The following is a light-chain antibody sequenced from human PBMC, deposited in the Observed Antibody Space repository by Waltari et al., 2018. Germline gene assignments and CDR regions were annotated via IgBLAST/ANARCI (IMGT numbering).Light chain of an antibody. CDR2: EDT. Sequence: SYVLTQPPSVSVAPGQTATFACGGKSIGSKSVHWYQQKADQAPMLVLYEDTKRPSGVPERISGSNSGNTATLTISRVEAGDEVDYFCQVWDSSSNHGIFGGGTKLTVL. CDR1: SIGSKS. CDR3: QVWDSSSNHGI. V-gene: IGLV3-21*02. J-gene: IGLJ2*01.